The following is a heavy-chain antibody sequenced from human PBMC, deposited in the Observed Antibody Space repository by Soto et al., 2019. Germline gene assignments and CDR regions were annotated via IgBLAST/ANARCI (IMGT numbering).Heavy chain of an antibody. Sequence: SETLSLTCAVYGGSFSGYYWSWIRQPPGKGLEWIGEINHSGNTNYNPSLKSRVTISVDTSKNQFSLKLSSVTAADTAVYYCASPQGWYSPRLGDWFDPWGQGTLVTVSS. D-gene: IGHD6-19*01. J-gene: IGHJ5*02. CDR1: GGSFSGYY. CDR2: INHSGNT. CDR3: ASPQGWYSPRLGDWFDP. V-gene: IGHV4-34*01.